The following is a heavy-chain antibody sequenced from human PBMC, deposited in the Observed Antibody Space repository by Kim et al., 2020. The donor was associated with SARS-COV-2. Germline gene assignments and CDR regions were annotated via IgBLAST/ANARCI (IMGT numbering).Heavy chain of an antibody. V-gene: IGHV4-30-2*04. J-gene: IGHJ4*02. Sequence: NPVSNSRVTVSVDTSKNQFSLRLTSVTAADTAVYYCARVHSYGADYNDFDYWGRGILVTVPS. CDR3: ARVHSYGADYNDFDY. D-gene: IGHD5-18*01.